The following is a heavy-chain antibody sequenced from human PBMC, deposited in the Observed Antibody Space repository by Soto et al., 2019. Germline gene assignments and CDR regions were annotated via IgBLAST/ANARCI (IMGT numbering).Heavy chain of an antibody. Sequence: EVQLVESGGGLVKPGGSLRLSCAASGFTFSGDAMNWVRQSPGKGLEWVSSISTTSTYIYYADSVKGRFTISRDNANNSLHLQMTELRAEDTAVYYCARDYVMDVWGQGTTVTVSS. D-gene: IGHD3-10*02. CDR1: GFTFSGDA. CDR2: ISTTSTYI. J-gene: IGHJ6*02. CDR3: ARDYVMDV. V-gene: IGHV3-21*01.